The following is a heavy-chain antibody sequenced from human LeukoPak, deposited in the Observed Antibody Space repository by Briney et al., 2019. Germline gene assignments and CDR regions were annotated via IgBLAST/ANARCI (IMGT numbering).Heavy chain of an antibody. J-gene: IGHJ4*02. CDR1: RYTFTNYY. D-gene: IGHD3-22*01. CDR2: INPSGGST. Sequence: ASVKVSCKASRYTFTNYYMHWVRQTPGQGLEWMGIINPSGGSTSYAQKFQGRVTMTRDTSTSTVYMELSSLRSEDTAVYYCARDRQPYYYDSSGYYSFHYWGQGTLVTVSS. V-gene: IGHV1-46*01. CDR3: ARDRQPYYYDSSGYYSFHY.